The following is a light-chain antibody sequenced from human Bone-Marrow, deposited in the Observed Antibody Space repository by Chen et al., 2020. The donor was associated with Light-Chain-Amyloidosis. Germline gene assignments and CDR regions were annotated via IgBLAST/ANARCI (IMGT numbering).Light chain of an antibody. Sequence: EIVFTQSPGTLSLSPGDRATLSCRASPSVGSSYLAWYQQKADQAPRLLFYGASHRATGIPDRFSSSGSGTDLTLTISRLEPEDFAVYYCQKYGRSLAFGGGAKVEIK. CDR3: QKYGRSLA. V-gene: IGKV3-20*01. J-gene: IGKJ4*01. CDR1: PSVGSSY. CDR2: GAS.